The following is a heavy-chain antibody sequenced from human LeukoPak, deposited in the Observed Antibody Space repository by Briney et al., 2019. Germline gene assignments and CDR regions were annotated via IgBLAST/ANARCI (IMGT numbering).Heavy chain of an antibody. V-gene: IGHV4-34*01. Sequence: SETLSLTCAVYGGSFSGYYWSWIRQPPGKGLEWIGEINHTGSTSYNPSLKSRVTISVDTSKNQLSLKLSSVTAADTAVYYCARVRTVRDYFWGSSRKVSYFDYWGQGTLVTVSS. CDR3: ARVRTVRDYFWGSSRKVSYFDY. D-gene: IGHD3-16*02. CDR2: INHTGST. J-gene: IGHJ4*02. CDR1: GGSFSGYY.